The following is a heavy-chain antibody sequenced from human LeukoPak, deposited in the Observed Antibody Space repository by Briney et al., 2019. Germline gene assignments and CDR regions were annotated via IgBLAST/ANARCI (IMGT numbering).Heavy chain of an antibody. CDR1: GFTFSDYY. CDR3: AKGSQRYSSSLGGPIDY. D-gene: IGHD6-13*01. V-gene: IGHV3-30*18. Sequence: GGSLRLSCAASGFTFSDYYMSWIRQAPGKGLEWVATISYDGSNKYYADSVKGRISISRDNAKNSLYLQMNSLRAEDTALYYCAKGSQRYSSSLGGPIDYWGQGTLVTVSS. CDR2: ISYDGSNK. J-gene: IGHJ4*02.